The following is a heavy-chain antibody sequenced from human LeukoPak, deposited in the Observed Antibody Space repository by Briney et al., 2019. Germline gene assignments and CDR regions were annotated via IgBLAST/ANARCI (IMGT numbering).Heavy chain of an antibody. V-gene: IGHV4-39*02. Sequence: SETLSLTCTVSGGSISSSSYYWGWIRQPPGKGLEWIGSIYYSGSTYYNPSLKSRVTISVDTSKNQFSLKLSSVTAADTAVYYCARDYYDSSGYYGQNYFDYWGQGTLVTVSS. CDR3: ARDYYDSSGYYGQNYFDY. CDR1: GGSISSSSYY. CDR2: IYYSGST. J-gene: IGHJ4*02. D-gene: IGHD3-22*01.